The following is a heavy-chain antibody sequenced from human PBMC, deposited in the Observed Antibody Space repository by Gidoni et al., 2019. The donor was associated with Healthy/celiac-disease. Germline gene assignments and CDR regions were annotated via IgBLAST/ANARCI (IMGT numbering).Heavy chain of an antibody. CDR1: GGSFSGYY. Sequence: QVPLQQWGAGLLKPSETLSLTCAVYGGSFSGYYWSWIRQPPGKGLEWIGEINHSGSTTYNPSLKSRVTISVDTSKNQFALKLSAGTAADTAVYYCARGGKMGVARTGMDVWGQGTTVTVSS. V-gene: IGHV4-34*01. D-gene: IGHD2-8*01. J-gene: IGHJ6*02. CDR2: INHSGST. CDR3: ARGGKMGVARTGMDV.